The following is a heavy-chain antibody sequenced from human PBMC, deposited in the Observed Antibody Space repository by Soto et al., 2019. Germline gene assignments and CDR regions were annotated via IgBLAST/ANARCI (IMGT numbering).Heavy chain of an antibody. V-gene: IGHV4-34*01. D-gene: IGHD2-15*01. CDR3: ARGLSCSATFYQDYGMGV. CDR1: GGSFRGYH. Sequence: QVPLQQWGAGLLKPSETLSLTCAVYGGSFRGYHWSWIPQPPGKGLEWMGEFNHSGGTNYNPSLKSRVIMSLEASKNQLYLILTSVTAVYTAVYSFARGLSCSATFYQDYGMGVWGQGTTVTVSS. J-gene: IGHJ6*02. CDR2: FNHSGGT.